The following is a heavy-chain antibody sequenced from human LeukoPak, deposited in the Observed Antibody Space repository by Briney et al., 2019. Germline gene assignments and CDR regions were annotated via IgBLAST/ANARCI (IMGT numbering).Heavy chain of an antibody. Sequence: GGSLRLSCAASGFTFPNAWVNWVRQAPGKGLEWVGHIKGIGNGGTIDYAAPVKGRFTISGDDSKNTVYLQMNSLEIEDTAVYFCTTDPGRGVRGYWGQGTLVTVSS. CDR2: IKGIGNGGTI. D-gene: IGHD3-10*01. CDR1: GFTFPNAW. CDR3: TTDPGRGVRGY. V-gene: IGHV3-15*01. J-gene: IGHJ4*02.